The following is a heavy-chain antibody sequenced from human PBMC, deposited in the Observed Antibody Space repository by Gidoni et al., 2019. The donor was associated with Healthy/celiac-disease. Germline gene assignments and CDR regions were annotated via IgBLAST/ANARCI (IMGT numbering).Heavy chain of an antibody. CDR3: ARERPTAGGAFDI. J-gene: IGHJ3*02. CDR2: ISSSSSTI. Sequence: EVHLVESGGGLVQPGGSLRLSCAPSGFTFSSYSMNWVCQAPGKGLEWVSYISSSSSTIYYADSVKGRFTISRDNAKNSLYLQMNSLRDEDTAVYYCARERPTAGGAFDIWGQGTMVTVSS. CDR1: GFTFSSYS. V-gene: IGHV3-48*02. D-gene: IGHD3-10*01.